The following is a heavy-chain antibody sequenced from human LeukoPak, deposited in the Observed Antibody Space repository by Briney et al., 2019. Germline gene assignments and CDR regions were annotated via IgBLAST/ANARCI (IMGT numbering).Heavy chain of an antibody. CDR2: ISGDGGST. J-gene: IGHJ3*02. CDR1: GFTFDDYA. V-gene: IGHV3-43*02. Sequence: GGSLRLSCAASGFTFDDYAMHWVRQAPGKGLEWVSLISGDGGSTYYADSVEGRFPISRDNSKNSLYLQMNSLRTEDTALYYCAKDLLVGRFEAFDIWGQGTMVTVSS. D-gene: IGHD3-16*01. CDR3: AKDLLVGRFEAFDI.